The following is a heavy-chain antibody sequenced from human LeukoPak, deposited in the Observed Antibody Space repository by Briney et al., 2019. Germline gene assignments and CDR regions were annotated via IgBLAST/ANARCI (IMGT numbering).Heavy chain of an antibody. CDR3: ARDGTSVDY. V-gene: IGHV4-39*07. J-gene: IGHJ4*02. Sequence: SETLSLTCTVSGGSISSSSYYWGWIRQPPGKGLEWIGSIYYSGNTYYNPSLKSRVTISVDTSKNQFSLKLSSVTAADTAVYYCARDGTSVDYWGQGTLVTVSS. CDR1: GGSISSSSYY. CDR2: IYYSGNT. D-gene: IGHD1-26*01.